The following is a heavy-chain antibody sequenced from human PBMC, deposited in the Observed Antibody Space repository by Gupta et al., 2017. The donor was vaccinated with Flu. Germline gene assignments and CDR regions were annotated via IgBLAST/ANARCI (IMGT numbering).Heavy chain of an antibody. Sequence: QVQLVESGGGVVQPGRSLRLSCAASGFPFNSYAMHWVRQATGKGLEWVALMSFDGSTDYYADSVKGRFTISRDNSKNTLYLQMSSLRAEDTAFYYCAKDGGQLERGYYYYYGMDVWGQGTTVTASS. J-gene: IGHJ6*02. V-gene: IGHV3-30*18. CDR1: GFPFNSYA. CDR2: MSFDGSTD. CDR3: AKDGGQLERGYYYYYGMDV. D-gene: IGHD1-1*01.